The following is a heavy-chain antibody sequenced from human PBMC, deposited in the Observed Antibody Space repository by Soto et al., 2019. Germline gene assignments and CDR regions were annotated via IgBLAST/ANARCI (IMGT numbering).Heavy chain of an antibody. CDR1: GFTFSSYS. V-gene: IGHV3-21*01. Sequence: GGSLRLSCAASGFTFSSYSMNWVRQAPGKGLEWVSSISSSSSYIYYADSVKGRFTISRDNAKNSLYLQMNSLRAENTAVYYCARDTVPAAIEEAFDIWGQGTMVTVSS. CDR3: ARDTVPAAIEEAFDI. J-gene: IGHJ3*02. CDR2: ISSSSSYI. D-gene: IGHD2-2*01.